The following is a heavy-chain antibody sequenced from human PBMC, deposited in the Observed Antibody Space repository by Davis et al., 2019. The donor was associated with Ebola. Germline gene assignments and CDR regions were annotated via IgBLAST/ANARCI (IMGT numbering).Heavy chain of an antibody. CDR2: INHSGST. J-gene: IGHJ5*02. Sequence: MPSETLSLTCAVYGGSFSGYYWSWIRQPPGKGLEWIGEINHSGSTNYNPSLKSRVTISVDTSKNQFSLKLNSVTAADTAVYYCARHLAPRAYNWFDPWGQGTLVTVSS. CDR3: ARHLAPRAYNWFDP. CDR1: GGSFSGYY. V-gene: IGHV4-34*01.